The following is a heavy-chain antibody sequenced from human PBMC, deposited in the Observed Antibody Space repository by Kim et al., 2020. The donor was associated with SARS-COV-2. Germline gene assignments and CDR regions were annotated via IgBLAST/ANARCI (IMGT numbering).Heavy chain of an antibody. J-gene: IGHJ6*02. D-gene: IGHD6-19*01. Sequence: YSQKFQGRVTITRDTSASTAYMELSSLRSEDTAVYYCASSSGWYPSGMDVWGQGTTVTVSS. CDR3: ASSSGWYPSGMDV. V-gene: IGHV1-3*01.